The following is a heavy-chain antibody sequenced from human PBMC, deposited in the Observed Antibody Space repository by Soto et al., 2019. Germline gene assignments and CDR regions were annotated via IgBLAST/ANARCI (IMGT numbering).Heavy chain of an antibody. V-gene: IGHV1-69*06. D-gene: IGHD3-3*01. J-gene: IGHJ6*02. CDR3: ARVGPPTIFGAVISYYYYGMDV. Sequence: ASVKVSCKASGGTFSSYAISWVRQAPGQGLEWMGGIIPIFGTANYAQKFQGRVTITADKSTSTAYMELSSLRSEDTAVYYCARVGPPTIFGAVISYYYYGMDVWGQGTTVTVSS. CDR1: GGTFSSYA. CDR2: IIPIFGTA.